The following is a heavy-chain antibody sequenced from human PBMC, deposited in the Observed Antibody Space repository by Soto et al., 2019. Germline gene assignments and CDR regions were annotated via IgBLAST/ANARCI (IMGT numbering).Heavy chain of an antibody. CDR2: ISGSGGST. V-gene: IGHV3-23*01. Sequence: GGSLRLSCAASGFTFSSYAMNWVRQAPGKGLEWVSGISGSGGSTYYADSVKGRFTISRDNSKSTLYLQMNSLRAEDTAVYYCAKYPEYSGYDGTYFDYWGQGTLVTVSS. D-gene: IGHD5-12*01. CDR3: AKYPEYSGYDGTYFDY. CDR1: GFTFSSYA. J-gene: IGHJ4*02.